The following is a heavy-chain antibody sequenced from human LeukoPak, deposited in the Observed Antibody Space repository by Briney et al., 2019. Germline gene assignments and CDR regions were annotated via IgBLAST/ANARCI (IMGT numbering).Heavy chain of an antibody. Sequence: GRSLRLFCAASGFTFDDYAMHWVRQAPGKGLEWVSGISWNSGSIGYADSVKGRFTISRDNAKNSLYLQMNSLRAEDTALYYCAKGGSTAAAATVDYWGQGTLVTVSS. CDR3: AKGGSTAAAATVDY. J-gene: IGHJ4*02. V-gene: IGHV3-9*01. CDR2: ISWNSGSI. CDR1: GFTFDDYA. D-gene: IGHD6-13*01.